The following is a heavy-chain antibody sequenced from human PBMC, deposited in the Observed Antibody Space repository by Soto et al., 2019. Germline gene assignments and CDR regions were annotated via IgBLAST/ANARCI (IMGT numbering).Heavy chain of an antibody. J-gene: IGHJ6*02. V-gene: IGHV1-69*12. CDR2: TIPIFGTA. D-gene: IGHD6-13*01. CDR3: ARAGIGHYYYGMHV. CDR1: GGTFSSYA. Sequence: QVQLVQSGAEVKKPGSSVKVSCKASGGTFSSYAISWVRQAPGQGLEWMGGTIPIFGTANNAQKLQGRLTITADESTSTGYMELSSLRSEDTAVYYCARAGIGHYYYGMHVWGQGTTVTVSS.